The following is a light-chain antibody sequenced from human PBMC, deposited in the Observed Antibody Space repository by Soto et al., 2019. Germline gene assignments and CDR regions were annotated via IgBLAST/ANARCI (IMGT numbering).Light chain of an antibody. CDR2: TAH. J-gene: IGKJ4*01. V-gene: IGKV1-12*01. CDR1: QGISSL. Sequence: DIQMTQSPSSVSASVGDRVTITCRASQGISSLLAWYQQKPGKAPNLLIHTAHSLQSGVPSRFSRSRSGTDFTLTISSLQPEDFATYYRQQANSFPLPFGGGTKVEIQ. CDR3: QQANSFPLP.